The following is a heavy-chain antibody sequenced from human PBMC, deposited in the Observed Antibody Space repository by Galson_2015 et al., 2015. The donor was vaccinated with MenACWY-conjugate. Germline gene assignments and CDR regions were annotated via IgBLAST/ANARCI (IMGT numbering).Heavy chain of an antibody. Sequence: ETLSLTCTVSGGSISSTNYYWGWIRQPPGEGLEWIGSIHYGGTTYYNPSLKSRVTISVDTSKNQFSLKLSSVTAADTAVYYCAKDVTFYGSGLDFWGQGTLVAVSS. D-gene: IGHD3-10*01. CDR2: IHYGGTT. CDR1: GGSISSTNYY. V-gene: IGHV4-39*07. CDR3: AKDVTFYGSGLDF. J-gene: IGHJ4*02.